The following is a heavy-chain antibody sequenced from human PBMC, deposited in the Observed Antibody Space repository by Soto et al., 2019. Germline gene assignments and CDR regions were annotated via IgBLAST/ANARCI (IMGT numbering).Heavy chain of an antibody. D-gene: IGHD3-22*01. Sequence: ASVKVSCKASGYTFTSYGISWVRQAPGQGLERMGWISAYNGNTNYAQKLQGRVTMTTDTSTSTAYMELRSLRSDDTAVYYCARDLADYYDSSGPLDYYYYGMDVWGQGTTVTVSS. V-gene: IGHV1-18*01. CDR2: ISAYNGNT. J-gene: IGHJ6*02. CDR3: ARDLADYYDSSGPLDYYYYGMDV. CDR1: GYTFTSYG.